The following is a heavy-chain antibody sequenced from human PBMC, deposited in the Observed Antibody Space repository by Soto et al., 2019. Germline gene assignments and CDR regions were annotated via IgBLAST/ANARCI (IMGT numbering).Heavy chain of an antibody. CDR3: AREGTDGYNYLYYYGMDV. CDR2: IYYSGST. V-gene: IGHV4-61*01. CDR1: GGSVSSGSYY. Sequence: SETLSLTCTVSGGSVSSGSYYWSWIRQPPGKGLEWIGYIYYSGSTNYNPSLKSRVTISVDTSKNQFSLKLSSVTAADTAVYYCAREGTDGYNYLYYYGMDVWGQGTTVTVSS. D-gene: IGHD5-12*01. J-gene: IGHJ6*02.